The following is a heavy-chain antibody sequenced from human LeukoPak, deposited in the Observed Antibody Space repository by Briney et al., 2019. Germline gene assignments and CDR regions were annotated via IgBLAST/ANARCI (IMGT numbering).Heavy chain of an antibody. V-gene: IGHV3-23*01. CDR1: GFTFSSYA. J-gene: IGHJ4*02. CDR2: ISANGDTI. CDR3: AKEGRIAAGTGDYFDY. Sequence: GGSLRLSCAASGFTFSSYAMGWVRQAPGKGPEGVSRISANGDTIKYADSVKGRFTIPRDNAKNTVLLQMNSLRVDDTAVYYCAKEGRIAAGTGDYFDYWGQGTLVTVSS. D-gene: IGHD6-13*01.